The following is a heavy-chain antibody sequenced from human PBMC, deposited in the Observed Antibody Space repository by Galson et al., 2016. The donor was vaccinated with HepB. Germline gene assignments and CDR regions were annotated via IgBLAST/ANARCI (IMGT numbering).Heavy chain of an antibody. Sequence: SLRLSCAASGFTFRSYWMSWVRQVPGKGLEWVANINQDGREKYSVDSVKGRFTISRDNGKNSLYLQMSSLRVEDAGVYYCARRLDTQRRIAGWGWGMDVWGQGTTVTVS. CDR1: GFTFRSYW. V-gene: IGHV3-7*01. CDR3: ARRLDTQRRIAGWGWGMDV. J-gene: IGHJ6*02. D-gene: IGHD6-19*01. CDR2: INQDGREK.